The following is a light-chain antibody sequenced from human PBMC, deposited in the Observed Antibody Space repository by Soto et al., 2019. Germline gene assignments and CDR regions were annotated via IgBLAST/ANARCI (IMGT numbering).Light chain of an antibody. CDR2: DVS. CDR3: QHRVNWPT. CDR1: QSVSNY. V-gene: IGKV3-11*01. J-gene: IGKJ4*01. Sequence: EIVLTQSPATLSLSPGERATLSCRASQSVSNYLGWYQQKSGQAPRLLISDVSKRATGIPARFSGSGFWTDFTLTISSLEPEDFAVYYCQHRVNWPTFGGGTKVEIK.